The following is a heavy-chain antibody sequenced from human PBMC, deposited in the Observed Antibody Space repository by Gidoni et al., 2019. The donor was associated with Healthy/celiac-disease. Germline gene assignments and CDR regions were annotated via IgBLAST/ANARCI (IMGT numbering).Heavy chain of an antibody. CDR1: GFTFSSYR. CDR3: ARDWYNWNYVYYYYGMDV. V-gene: IGHV3-48*01. CDR2: ISSSSSTI. D-gene: IGHD1-7*01. Sequence: EVQLVESGGGLVQPGGSLRLSCAASGFTFSSYRVNWVRQAPGKGLEWVSYISSSSSTIYYADSVKGRFTISRDNAKNSLYLQMNSLRAEDTAVYYCARDWYNWNYVYYYYGMDVWGQGTTVTVSS. J-gene: IGHJ6*02.